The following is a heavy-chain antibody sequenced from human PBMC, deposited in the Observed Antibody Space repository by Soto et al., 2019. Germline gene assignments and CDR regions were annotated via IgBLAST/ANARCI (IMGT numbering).Heavy chain of an antibody. CDR3: ARGELSLIYYYYGMDV. V-gene: IGHV4-34*01. CDR2: INHSGST. CDR1: GGSFSGYY. Sequence: LSLTCAVYGGSFSGYYWSWIRQPPGKGLEWIGEINHSGSTNYNPSLKSRVTISVDTSKNQFSLKLSSVTAADTAVYYCARGELSLIYYYYGMDVWGQGTTVTVSS. J-gene: IGHJ6*02. D-gene: IGHD1-26*01.